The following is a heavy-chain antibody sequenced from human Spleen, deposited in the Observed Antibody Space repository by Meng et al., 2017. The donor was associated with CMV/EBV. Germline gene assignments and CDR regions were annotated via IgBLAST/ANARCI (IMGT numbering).Heavy chain of an antibody. CDR2: IYPGDSDT. CDR3: ARLATGGYNRAQFDP. V-gene: IGHV5-51*01. Sequence: GESLKISCEGSGYSFSSYWIAWVRQTPGKGLEWMGIIYPGDSDTRYSPSFQGQVTISADKSLSTAYLQWSSLKASDTAIYYCARLATGGYNRAQFDPWGQGTLVTVSS. D-gene: IGHD5-24*01. J-gene: IGHJ5*02. CDR1: GYSFSSYW.